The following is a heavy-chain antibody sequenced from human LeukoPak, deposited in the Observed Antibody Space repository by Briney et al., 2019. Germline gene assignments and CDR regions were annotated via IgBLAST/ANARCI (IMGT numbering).Heavy chain of an antibody. D-gene: IGHD4-17*01. J-gene: IGHJ4*02. CDR2: IRSKAYGGTI. V-gene: IGHV3-49*04. CDR1: GFTFGGYA. CDR3: SRAVTVTPDWSYYFDY. Sequence: PGRSLRLSCTASGFTFGGYAMSWVRQAPGKGLEWVGFIRSKAYGGTIDYAASVKGRFTISRDDSKSIAYLQTNSLKTDDTAVYYCSRAVTVTPDWSYYFDYWGQGTLVTVSS.